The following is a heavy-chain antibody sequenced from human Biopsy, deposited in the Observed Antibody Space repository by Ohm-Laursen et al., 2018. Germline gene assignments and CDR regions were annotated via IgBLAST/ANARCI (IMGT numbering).Heavy chain of an antibody. CDR3: ATTRSFDN. V-gene: IGHV4-59*01. CDR1: GGSIISYY. Sequence: SETLSLTCSVSGGSIISYYWTWIRQPPGKGLEWIGHVYNGGITNYNPSLKSRVTISKDTSKNQFSLQVNSVTAADTAVYYCATTRSFDNWGQGTLVTVSS. CDR2: VYNGGIT. D-gene: IGHD5-24*01. J-gene: IGHJ4*02.